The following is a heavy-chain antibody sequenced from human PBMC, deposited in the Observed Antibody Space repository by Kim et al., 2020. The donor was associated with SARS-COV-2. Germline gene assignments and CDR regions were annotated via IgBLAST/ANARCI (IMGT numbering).Heavy chain of an antibody. D-gene: IGHD6-13*01. CDR1: GFTFDDYA. Sequence: GGSLRLSCAASGFTFDDYAMHWVRQAPGKGLEWVSGISWNSGSIGYADSVKGRFTISRDNAKNSMYLQMNSLRAEDTALYYCAKDIVAAAGTGAFDIWGQGTMVTVSS. CDR2: ISWNSGSI. CDR3: AKDIVAAAGTGAFDI. J-gene: IGHJ3*02. V-gene: IGHV3-9*01.